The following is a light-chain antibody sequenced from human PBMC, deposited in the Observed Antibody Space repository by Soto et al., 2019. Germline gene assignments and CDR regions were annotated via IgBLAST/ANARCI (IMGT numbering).Light chain of an antibody. CDR2: AAS. CDR3: QQLNSYPPFT. Sequence: IQLTQSPSSLSASVGDKVTITCRASQGISSYLAWYQQKPGKAPKLLIYAASTVQSGVPSRFSGSGSGTEITLTISSLPPEDFATYDCQQLNSYPPFTFGPGTKADIK. J-gene: IGKJ3*01. V-gene: IGKV1-9*01. CDR1: QGISSY.